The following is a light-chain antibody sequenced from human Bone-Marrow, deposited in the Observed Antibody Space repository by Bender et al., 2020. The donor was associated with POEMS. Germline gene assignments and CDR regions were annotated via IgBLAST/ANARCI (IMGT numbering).Light chain of an antibody. CDR3: CSHAGDNTRWV. CDR1: SSDVGTYDL. V-gene: IGLV2-23*01. Sequence: QSALTQPASLSGSPGQSITISCTGTSSDVGTYDLVSWYQHHPGKAPKLMLYDTTKRPSGVSNRFSGSKSGNTASLTISGLQAEDEADYYCCSHAGDNTRWVFGGGTKVTVL. CDR2: DTT. J-gene: IGLJ3*02.